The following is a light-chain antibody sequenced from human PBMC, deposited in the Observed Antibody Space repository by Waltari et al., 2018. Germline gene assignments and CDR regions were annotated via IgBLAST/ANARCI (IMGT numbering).Light chain of an antibody. Sequence: QSALTQPASVSGSPGQSITISCTGTSSDVGGYNYVSWYQQHPGKAPKLMIYDVSKRPSGVSNRFSGCKSGNTASLTISGLQAEDEAYYFCSSYTSSSTRVFGGGTKLTVL. CDR3: SSYTSSSTRV. CDR1: SSDVGGYNY. CDR2: DVS. V-gene: IGLV2-14*01. J-gene: IGLJ3*02.